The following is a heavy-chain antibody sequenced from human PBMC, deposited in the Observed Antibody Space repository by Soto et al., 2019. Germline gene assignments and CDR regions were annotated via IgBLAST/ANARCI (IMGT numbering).Heavy chain of an antibody. Sequence: ASVKVSCKASGYTFTSYAMHWVRQAPGQRLGWMGWINAGNGNTKYSQKFQGRVTITRDTSASTAYMELSSLRSEDTAVYYCASGWDHQRGMDVWGQGTTVTVSS. D-gene: IGHD1-26*01. V-gene: IGHV1-3*01. J-gene: IGHJ6*02. CDR2: INAGNGNT. CDR3: ASGWDHQRGMDV. CDR1: GYTFTSYA.